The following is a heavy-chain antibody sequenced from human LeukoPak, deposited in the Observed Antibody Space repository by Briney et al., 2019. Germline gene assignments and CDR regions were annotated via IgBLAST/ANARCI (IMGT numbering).Heavy chain of an antibody. CDR3: AREVPELTVTTGY. V-gene: IGHV3-21*01. D-gene: IGHD4-17*01. CDR2: ISSSSSYI. J-gene: IGHJ4*02. CDR1: GFTFSSYN. Sequence: GGSLRLSCAASGFTFSSYNTNWVRQAPGKGLEWVSSISSSSSYIYYADSVKGRFTISRDNAKNSLYLQMNSLRAEDTAVYYCAREVPELTVTTGYWGQGTLVTVSS.